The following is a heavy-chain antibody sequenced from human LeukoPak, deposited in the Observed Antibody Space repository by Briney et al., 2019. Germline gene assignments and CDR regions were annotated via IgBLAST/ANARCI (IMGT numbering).Heavy chain of an antibody. CDR1: GYTFTSYG. CDR3: ARVVSNYGLEFSYYYYMDV. V-gene: IGHV1-69*05. Sequence: GASVKVSCKASGYTFTSYGISWVRQAPGQGLEWMGGIIPIFGTANYAQKFQGRVTITTDESTSTAYMELSSLRSEDTAVYYCARVVSNYGLEFSYYYYMDVWGKGTTVTVSS. D-gene: IGHD4-11*01. CDR2: IIPIFGTA. J-gene: IGHJ6*03.